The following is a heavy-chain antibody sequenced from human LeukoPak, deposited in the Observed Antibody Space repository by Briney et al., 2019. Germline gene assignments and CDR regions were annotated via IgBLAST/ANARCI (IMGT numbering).Heavy chain of an antibody. CDR3: ARDKRVAVAGTYIYYYYMDV. CDR1: GGSISGSTSY. Sequence: SETLSLTCTVSGGSISGSTSYWGWIRQSPGKGLEWIGLLNYSGTTYYNPSFKSRVSISIDRSRTQFSLKLSSVTAADTAVYYCARDKRVAVAGTYIYYYYMDVWGNGTTVTISS. V-gene: IGHV4-39*02. J-gene: IGHJ6*03. D-gene: IGHD6-19*01. CDR2: LNYSGTT.